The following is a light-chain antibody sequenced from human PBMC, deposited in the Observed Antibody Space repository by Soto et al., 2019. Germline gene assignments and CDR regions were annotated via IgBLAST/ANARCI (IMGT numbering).Light chain of an antibody. CDR2: SNN. Sequence: QSALTRPPSASGTPGQRVTISCSGSSSNIGSNTVNWYQQLPGTAPKLLIYSNNQRPSGVPDRFSGSKSGTSASLAISGLQSEDEADYYCAEWDDSLNGYVFGPGTKVTVL. CDR1: SSNIGSNT. CDR3: AEWDDSLNGYV. V-gene: IGLV1-44*01. J-gene: IGLJ1*01.